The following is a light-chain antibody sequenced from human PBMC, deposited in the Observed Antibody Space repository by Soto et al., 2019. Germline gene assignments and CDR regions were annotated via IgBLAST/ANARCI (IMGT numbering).Light chain of an antibody. Sequence: DIVMTQSPLSLPVTPGEPASISCRSSQSLLHSNGYNYLDWYLQKPGQSPQLLIYLGFRRASGVPDRFSGSASGTDFTLKISRVEAEDVGVYYCMQTRQSPSTFGGGTKVQI. J-gene: IGKJ4*02. CDR3: MQTRQSPST. CDR1: QSLLHSNGYNY. CDR2: LGF. V-gene: IGKV2-28*01.